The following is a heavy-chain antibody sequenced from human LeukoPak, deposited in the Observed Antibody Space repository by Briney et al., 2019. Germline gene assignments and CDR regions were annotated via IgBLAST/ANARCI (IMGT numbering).Heavy chain of an antibody. CDR1: GYSISSSNW. CDR3: ARIGGDSSGYYPDY. Sequence: SETLSLTCAVSGYSISSSNWWGWIRQPPGKGLEWIGYIYYSGSTYYNPSLKSRVTMSVDTSKNQFSLKLSSVTAVDTAVYYCARIGGDSSGYYPDYWGQGTLVTVSS. J-gene: IGHJ4*02. CDR2: IYYSGST. V-gene: IGHV4-28*01. D-gene: IGHD3-22*01.